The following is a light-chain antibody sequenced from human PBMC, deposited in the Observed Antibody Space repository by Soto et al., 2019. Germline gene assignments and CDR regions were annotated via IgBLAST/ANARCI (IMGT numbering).Light chain of an antibody. Sequence: QSALTQPASVSGSPGQSITISCTGTSSDVGGYNYVSWYQQHPGKAPKLMIYEVSNRPSGVSNRFSGSKSGNTASLTISGLQAEDEADYFCAAWDDSLNGHVVFGGGTQLTVL. CDR3: AAWDDSLNGHVV. CDR1: SSDVGGYNY. CDR2: EVS. V-gene: IGLV2-14*01. J-gene: IGLJ2*01.